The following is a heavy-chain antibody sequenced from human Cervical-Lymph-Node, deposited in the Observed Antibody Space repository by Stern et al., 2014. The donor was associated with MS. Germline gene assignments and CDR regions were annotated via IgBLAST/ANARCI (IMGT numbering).Heavy chain of an antibody. CDR1: GGTFSSYE. CDR2: IIPPFDTP. V-gene: IGHV1-69*01. Sequence: VQLVQSGAEVKKPGSSVKVSCKASGGTFSSYEITWVRQAPGQGLEWMGGIIPPFDTPTYAQKFQDRITISADESTNTAYLELSGLKSDDTAIYFCARAYTYYSNSAGYWGQGTLVSVSS. J-gene: IGHJ4*02. CDR3: ARAYTYYSNSAGY. D-gene: IGHD3-10*01.